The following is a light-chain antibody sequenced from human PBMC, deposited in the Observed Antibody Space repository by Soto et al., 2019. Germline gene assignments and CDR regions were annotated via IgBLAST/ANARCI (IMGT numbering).Light chain of an antibody. V-gene: IGLV2-14*01. J-gene: IGLJ1*01. CDR3: GSYTGSIYV. Sequence: QPASVSGSPGQSITISCTGTSSDVGGYKFVSWYQQHPGTAPKLMIYEVSNRPSGVSSRFSGSKSGNTASLTISGLQAEDEADYFCGSYTGSIYVFGNGTKLTVL. CDR2: EVS. CDR1: SSDVGGYKF.